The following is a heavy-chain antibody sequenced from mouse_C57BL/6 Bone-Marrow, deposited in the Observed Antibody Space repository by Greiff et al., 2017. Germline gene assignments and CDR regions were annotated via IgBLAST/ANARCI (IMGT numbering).Heavy chain of an antibody. CDR1: GFNIKDDY. CDR2: IDPENGDT. CDR3: TTSYYSNYYDMDY. V-gene: IGHV14-4*01. D-gene: IGHD2-5*01. Sequence: EVQLVESGAELVRPGASVKLSCTASGFNIKDDYMHWVKQSPEQGLEWIGWIDPENGDTEYASKFQGKATITADTSSNTAYLQLSSLTSEDTAVYYSTTSYYSNYYDMDYWGQGTTVTVSS. J-gene: IGHJ4*01.